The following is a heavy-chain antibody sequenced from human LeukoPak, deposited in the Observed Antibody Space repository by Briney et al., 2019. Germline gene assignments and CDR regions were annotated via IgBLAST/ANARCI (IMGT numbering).Heavy chain of an antibody. CDR1: GFTLSSHS. Sequence: GGSLRLSCAVSGFTLSSHSMNWVRQAPGKGLEWVGRIKSKTDGGTTDYGAPVKGIFTISRDDSKNTLYLQMNSLKTEDTAIYYCTASRGSGNFIYWGQGTLVTVSS. D-gene: IGHD3-10*01. J-gene: IGHJ4*02. V-gene: IGHV3-15*01. CDR3: TASRGSGNFIY. CDR2: IKSKTDGGTT.